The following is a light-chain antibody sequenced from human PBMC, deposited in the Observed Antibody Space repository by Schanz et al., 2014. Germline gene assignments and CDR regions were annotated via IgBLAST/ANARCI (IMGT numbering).Light chain of an antibody. J-gene: IGKJ1*01. V-gene: IGKV3-20*01. CDR2: GAF. CDR3: QQYGGSRT. CDR1: QSVSGSY. Sequence: EIVLTQSPGTLSLSPGERATLSCRASQSVSGSYLAWYQQKPGQAPRLLIYGAFSRATGAPDRFSGSGSGTDFTLTISRLEPEDFAVYYCQQYGGSRTFGQGTKVEIK.